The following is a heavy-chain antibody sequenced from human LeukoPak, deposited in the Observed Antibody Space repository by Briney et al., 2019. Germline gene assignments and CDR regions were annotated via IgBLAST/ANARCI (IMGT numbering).Heavy chain of an antibody. CDR2: ISGSGGST. CDR1: GFSFSSYA. D-gene: IGHD1-1*01. V-gene: IGHV3-23*01. J-gene: IGHJ4*02. Sequence: GGSLRLSCAASGFSFSSYAMSWVRQAPGKGLEWVSAISGSGGSTYYADSVKGRFTISRDNSKNTLYLQMNSLGAEDTAVYYCAKVSGTTVRFGYWGQGTLVTVSS. CDR3: AKVSGTTVRFGY.